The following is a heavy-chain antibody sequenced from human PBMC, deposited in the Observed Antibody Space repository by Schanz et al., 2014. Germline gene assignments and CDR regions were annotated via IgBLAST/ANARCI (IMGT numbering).Heavy chain of an antibody. CDR3: ARVRTIYGSGAMGY. J-gene: IGHJ4*02. D-gene: IGHD3-10*01. CDR1: GFTFSFSG. V-gene: IGHV3-30*19. Sequence: QVQLVESGGGVVQPGGSLRLSCAASGFTFSFSGMQWVRQAPGKGLEWVAVISYDGTNKYYADSVKGRFTISRDNSKNTLYLQMNSLRAEDTAVYYCARVRTIYGSGAMGYWGQGTLVTVSS. CDR2: ISYDGTNK.